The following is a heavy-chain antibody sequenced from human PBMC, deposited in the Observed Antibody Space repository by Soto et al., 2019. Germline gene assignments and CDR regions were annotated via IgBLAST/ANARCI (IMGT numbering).Heavy chain of an antibody. V-gene: IGHV1-69*13. D-gene: IGHD1-7*01. CDR2: IIPIFGTA. Sequence: RASVKVSCKASGGTFSSYAISWVRQAPGQGLEWMGGIIPIFGTANYAQKFQGRVTITADESTSTAYMELSSLRSEDTAVYYCARDIRPGTKGYYYYGMDVWGQGTTVTVSS. J-gene: IGHJ6*02. CDR3: ARDIRPGTKGYYYYGMDV. CDR1: GGTFSSYA.